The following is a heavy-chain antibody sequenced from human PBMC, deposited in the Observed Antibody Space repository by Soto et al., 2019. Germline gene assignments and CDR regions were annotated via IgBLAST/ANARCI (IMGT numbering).Heavy chain of an antibody. CDR3: ARGPLVLRLLEWLPLVYGMDV. CDR1: GYTFTGYY. CDR2: INPNSGGT. Sequence: ASVKVSCKASGYTFTGYYMHWVRQAPGQGLEWMGWINPNSGGTNYAQKFQGRVTMTRDTSISTAYMELSRLRSDDTAVYYCARGPLVLRLLEWLPLVYGMDVWGQGTTVTVSS. J-gene: IGHJ6*02. D-gene: IGHD3-3*01. V-gene: IGHV1-2*02.